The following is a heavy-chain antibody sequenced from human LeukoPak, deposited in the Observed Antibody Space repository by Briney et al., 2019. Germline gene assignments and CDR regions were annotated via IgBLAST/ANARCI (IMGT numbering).Heavy chain of an antibody. CDR2: VYTSGST. Sequence: SGTLSLTCTVSGGSFTSYYWSWVRLPPGKGLEWIGYVYTSGSTNYNPSLKSRVTISVDTSKNQFSLKLNSVTAADTAVYYCARLLLRAAFDVWGQGTAVTVSS. CDR3: ARLLLRAAFDV. CDR1: GGSFTSYY. D-gene: IGHD1-26*01. V-gene: IGHV4-4*09. J-gene: IGHJ3*01.